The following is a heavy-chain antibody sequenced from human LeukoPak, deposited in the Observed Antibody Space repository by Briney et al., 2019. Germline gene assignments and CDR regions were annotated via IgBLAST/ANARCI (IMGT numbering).Heavy chain of an antibody. J-gene: IGHJ3*02. CDR2: VDPEDGET. CDR3: ATMGFPPEYSSSVDAFGI. CDR1: GYTFTDYY. D-gene: IGHD6-6*01. Sequence: GATVKISCKASGYTFTDYYMHWVQQAPGKGLEWMGRVDPEDGETIYAEKFQGRVTITADTSTDTAYMELSSLRSEDTAVYYCATMGFPPEYSSSVDAFGIWGQGTMVTVSS. V-gene: IGHV1-69-2*01.